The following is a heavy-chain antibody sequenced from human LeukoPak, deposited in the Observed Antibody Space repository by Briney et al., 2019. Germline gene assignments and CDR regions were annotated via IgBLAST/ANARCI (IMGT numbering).Heavy chain of an antibody. D-gene: IGHD6-13*01. CDR3: ARVIPPGRAAAGSFVY. CDR2: ISSRGSTT. V-gene: IGHV3-48*04. CDR1: GFTFSSYA. J-gene: IGHJ4*02. Sequence: GGSLRLSCAASGFTFSSYAMSWVRQAPGKGLEWVSYISSRGSTTYHADSVKGRFTISRDNAKNSLYLQMNSLRAEDTAVYYCARVIPPGRAAAGSFVYWGEGMLVTVSS.